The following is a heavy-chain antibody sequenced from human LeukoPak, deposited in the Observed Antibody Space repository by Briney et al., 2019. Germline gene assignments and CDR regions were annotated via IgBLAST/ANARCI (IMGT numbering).Heavy chain of an antibody. D-gene: IGHD6-19*01. CDR1: GFTFSSYA. J-gene: IGHJ5*02. CDR2: ISYDGSNK. CDR3: ARGASGWYGYLWFDP. V-gene: IGHV3-30-3*01. Sequence: GGSLRLSCAASGFTFSSYAMHWVRQAPGKGLEWVAVISYDGSNKYYADSVKGRFTISRDNSKDTLYLQMNSLRAEDTAVYYCARGASGWYGYLWFDPWGQGTLVTVSS.